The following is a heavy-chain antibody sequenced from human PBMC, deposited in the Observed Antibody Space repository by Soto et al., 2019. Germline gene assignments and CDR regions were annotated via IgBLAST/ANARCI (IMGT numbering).Heavy chain of an antibody. D-gene: IGHD3-10*01. CDR1: GYSFTSYW. Sequence: PGESLKISCKGSGYSFTSYWIGWVRQMPGKGLEWMGIIYPADSDTRYSPSLQGQVTISADKSISTTYLQWSSLKASDTAMYYCARHRGSRMVRGATNSFDIWGQGTMVTVSS. V-gene: IGHV5-51*01. J-gene: IGHJ3*02. CDR2: IYPADSDT. CDR3: ARHRGSRMVRGATNSFDI.